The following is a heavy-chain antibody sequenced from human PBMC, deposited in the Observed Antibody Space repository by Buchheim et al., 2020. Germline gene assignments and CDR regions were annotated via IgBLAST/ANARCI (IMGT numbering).Heavy chain of an antibody. CDR2: IYHSGST. CDR1: GGSISSGGYS. J-gene: IGHJ5*02. CDR3: ARAGRFGELPFPWFDP. Sequence: QLQLQESGSGLVKPSQTLSLTCAVSGGSISSGGYSWSWIRQPPGKGLEWIGYIYHSGSTYYNPSLTSRVTISVDRSKNSFSLKLSSVTAADTAVYYCARAGRFGELPFPWFDPWGQGTL. V-gene: IGHV4-30-2*01. D-gene: IGHD3-10*01.